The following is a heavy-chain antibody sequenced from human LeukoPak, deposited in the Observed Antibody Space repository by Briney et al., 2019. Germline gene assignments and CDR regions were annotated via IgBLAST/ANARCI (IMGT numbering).Heavy chain of an antibody. CDR1: GFAFNRYI. J-gene: IGHJ4*02. V-gene: IGHV3-30-3*01. Sequence: QPGGSLRLSCAASGFAFNRYIVQWVRQAPGKGLEWVAVISYDGSNKYYADSVKGRFTISRDNSKNTLYLEMNSLRAEDTAVYYREADTRYWGQGTLVTVSS. CDR3: EADTRY. D-gene: IGHD2-15*01. CDR2: ISYDGSNK.